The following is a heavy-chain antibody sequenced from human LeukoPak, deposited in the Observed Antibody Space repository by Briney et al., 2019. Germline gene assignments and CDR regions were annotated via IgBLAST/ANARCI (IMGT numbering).Heavy chain of an antibody. D-gene: IGHD2/OR15-2a*01. CDR2: ITASGGNT. J-gene: IGHJ6*03. CDR1: GFTFSSHA. Sequence: QAGGSLRLSCEASGFTFSSHAMSWLRQPPGKGLEWVSGITASGGNTHYAQSMEGRFTISRDNSKNTLYLQMNNLRVEDTAVYYCAKGPKLKYFLPTTYMDVWGKGNTVTVSS. CDR3: AKGPKLKYFLPTTYMDV. V-gene: IGHV3-23*01.